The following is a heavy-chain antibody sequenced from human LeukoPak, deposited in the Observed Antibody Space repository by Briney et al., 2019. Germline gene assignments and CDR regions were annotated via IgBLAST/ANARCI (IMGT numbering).Heavy chain of an antibody. Sequence: SETLSLTCTVSGGSVSSGSYYWSWIRQPPGKGLEWIGYIYYSGSTNYNPSLKSRVTISVDTSKNQFSRKLSSVTAADPAVYYCARGRRRDGYKTYYYYGMDVWGQGTTVTVSS. V-gene: IGHV4-61*01. CDR3: ARGRRRDGYKTYYYYGMDV. D-gene: IGHD5-24*01. CDR1: GGSVSSGSYY. J-gene: IGHJ6*02. CDR2: IYYSGST.